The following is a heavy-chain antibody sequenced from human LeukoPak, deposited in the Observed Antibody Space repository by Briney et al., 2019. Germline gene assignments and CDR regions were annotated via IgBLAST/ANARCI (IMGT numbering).Heavy chain of an antibody. CDR2: ISWNSGSI. Sequence: PGRSLRLSCAASGFTFGDYAMHWVRQAPGKGLEWVSGISWNSGSIGYADSVKRRFTISRDNAKNSLYLQMNSLRAEDTALYYCAKDKWIHLWSACLDYWGQGTLVTVSS. CDR1: GFTFGDYA. V-gene: IGHV3-9*01. D-gene: IGHD5-18*01. J-gene: IGHJ4*02. CDR3: AKDKWIHLWSACLDY.